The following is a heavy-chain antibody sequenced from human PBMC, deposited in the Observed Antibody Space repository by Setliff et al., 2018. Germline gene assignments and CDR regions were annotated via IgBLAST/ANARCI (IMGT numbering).Heavy chain of an antibody. J-gene: IGHJ3*02. Sequence: GGSLRLSCAASGFVVSNNELSWFRQAPGKGLEWLSYVTTTGGFTKEADSVRGRFSVSRDNSKKSVYLQINDLRAEDTALYFCAKGSDWDDQHYAFDIWGQGTMVTVS. CDR3: AKGSDWDDQHYAFDI. V-gene: IGHV3-11*03. CDR2: VTTTGGFT. CDR1: GFVVSNNE. D-gene: IGHD1-1*01.